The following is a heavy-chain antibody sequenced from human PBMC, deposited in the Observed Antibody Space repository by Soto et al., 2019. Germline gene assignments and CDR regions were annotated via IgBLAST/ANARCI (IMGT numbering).Heavy chain of an antibody. CDR1: GFNFNIYS. V-gene: IGHV3-21*01. D-gene: IGHD3-10*01. CDR2: ISSGSSYI. J-gene: IGHJ4*02. Sequence: EVQLVESGGGLVKPGGSLRLSCAASGFNFNIYSMKWVRQAPGKGLEWVSSISSGSSYIYYADSVKGRFTISRDNAKNSLYLQMNSLRAEDTAVYYCARDLLLWCGDGEGGSDYWGQGTLVTVSS. CDR3: ARDLLLWCGDGEGGSDY.